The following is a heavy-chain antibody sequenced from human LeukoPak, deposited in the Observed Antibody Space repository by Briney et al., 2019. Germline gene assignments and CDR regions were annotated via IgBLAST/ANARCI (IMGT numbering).Heavy chain of an antibody. V-gene: IGHV3-48*03. CDR3: ARHDFWSGFKGGDY. D-gene: IGHD3-3*01. CDR2: ISSSGSTI. J-gene: IGHJ4*02. Sequence: GGSLRLSCAASGFTFSNYEMNWVRQAPGKGLEWVSYISSSGSTIYYADSVKGRFTISRDNAKNSLYLQMNSLRAEDTAFYYCARHDFWSGFKGGDYWGQGTLVTVSS. CDR1: GFTFSNYE.